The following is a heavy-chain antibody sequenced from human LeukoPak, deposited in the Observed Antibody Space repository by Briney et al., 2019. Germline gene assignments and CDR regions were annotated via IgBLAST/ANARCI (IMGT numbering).Heavy chain of an antibody. J-gene: IGHJ4*02. D-gene: IGHD4-23*01. Sequence: PSETLSLTCAVYVGSFSGYYWTWIRQPPGKGLEWIGEINHSGSTNYNPSLMSRVTISVGTSKNQFSLKLSSVTAADTAMYYCARTTVVTSNFDFWGQGTLVTVSS. CDR2: INHSGST. V-gene: IGHV4-34*01. CDR1: VGSFSGYY. CDR3: ARTTVVTSNFDF.